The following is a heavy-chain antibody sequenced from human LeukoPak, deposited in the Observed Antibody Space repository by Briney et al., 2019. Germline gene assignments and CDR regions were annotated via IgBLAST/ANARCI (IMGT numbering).Heavy chain of an antibody. CDR1: GGSFSGYY. CDR2: INHSGST. J-gene: IGHJ6*02. CDR3: ARSRQMLGYWSGGSCYGSYYYYYGRDV. D-gene: IGHD2-15*01. Sequence: SETLSLTCAVYGGSFSGYYWSWIRQPPRKGLEWLGEINHSGSTNYNPSLQSRVTISVDTSKNQFSLKLSSVTAADTVVYYCARSRQMLGYWSGGSCYGSYYYYYGRDVWGQGTTVTVSS. V-gene: IGHV4-34*01.